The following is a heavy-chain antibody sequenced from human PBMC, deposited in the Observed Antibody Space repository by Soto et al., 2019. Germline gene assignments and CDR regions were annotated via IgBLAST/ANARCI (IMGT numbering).Heavy chain of an antibody. V-gene: IGHV3-49*03. CDR3: TRVYGSGSYLPDY. Sequence: PGGSLRLSCTASGFTFGDYGMIWFRQAPGKGLEWVGFIRSKAYGGTTEYAASVKGRFTISRDDSKSIAYLQMNSLKTEDTAVYYCTRVYGSGSYLPDYWGQGTLVTVSS. J-gene: IGHJ4*02. D-gene: IGHD3-10*01. CDR2: IRSKAYGGTT. CDR1: GFTFGDYG.